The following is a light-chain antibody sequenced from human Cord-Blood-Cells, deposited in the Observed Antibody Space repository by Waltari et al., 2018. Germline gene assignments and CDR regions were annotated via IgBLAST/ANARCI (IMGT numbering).Light chain of an antibody. V-gene: IGLV2-14*01. Sequence: QSALTQPASVSGSPGQSITISCTGTSSDVGGYNYVSWYQQHPGKAPNLMIYDVSKRPSGVSTRFSGSKSGNPASLTISGLQAEDEADYYCSSYTSSSTYVFGTGTKVTVL. CDR1: SSDVGGYNY. CDR3: SSYTSSSTYV. CDR2: DVS. J-gene: IGLJ1*01.